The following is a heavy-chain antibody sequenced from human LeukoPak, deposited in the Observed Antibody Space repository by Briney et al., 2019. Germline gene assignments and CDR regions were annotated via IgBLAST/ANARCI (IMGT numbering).Heavy chain of an antibody. CDR3: ARTYYDFWSGKYYFDY. CDR1: GYSFTSYW. Sequence: GVSLKSSSKGSGYSFTSYWIGWARPMPGKGLEWMGIIYPVDSDTRYSPSFQGQVTISADKSIGTAYLQWSSLKASATAMYYCARTYYDFWSGKYYFDYWGQGTLVTVSS. D-gene: IGHD3-3*01. J-gene: IGHJ4*02. CDR2: IYPVDSDT. V-gene: IGHV5-51*01.